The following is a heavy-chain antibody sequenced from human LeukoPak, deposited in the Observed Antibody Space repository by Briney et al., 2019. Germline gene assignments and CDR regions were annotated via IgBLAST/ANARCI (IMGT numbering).Heavy chain of an antibody. CDR2: ISYGGIDK. J-gene: IGHJ3*02. D-gene: IGHD4-17*01. CDR3: ARESWSDYVAYDM. Sequence: GGSLRVSRAASGFNFSSYVMHWVRQAPGEGLEWVGLISYGGIDKSYADSVKGRFTISRDSSKRTLYLQMNSLRAEDTAMYYCARESWSDYVAYDMWALGTMVIVSS. V-gene: IGHV3-30*19. CDR1: GFNFSSYV.